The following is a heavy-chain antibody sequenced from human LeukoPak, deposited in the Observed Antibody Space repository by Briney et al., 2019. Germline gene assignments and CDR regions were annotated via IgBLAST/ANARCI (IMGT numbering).Heavy chain of an antibody. CDR1: GFTFSSYS. V-gene: IGHV3-21*01. D-gene: IGHD6-19*01. CDR2: ISSSSSYI. CDR3: ARVRSGSGWYSFDY. Sequence: GGSLRLSCAASGFTFSSYSMNWVRQAPGKGLEWVSSISSSSSYIYYADSVKGRFTISRDNAKNSLYLQMNSLRAEDTAVYYCARVRSGSGWYSFDYWGQGTLVTVSS. J-gene: IGHJ4*02.